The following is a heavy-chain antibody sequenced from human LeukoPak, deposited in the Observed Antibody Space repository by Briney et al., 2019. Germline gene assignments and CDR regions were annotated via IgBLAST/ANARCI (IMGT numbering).Heavy chain of an antibody. V-gene: IGHV3-7*03. CDR1: GFTFSTYW. J-gene: IGHJ5*02. Sequence: PGGSLRLSCAASGFTFSTYWMTWVRQAPGKGLEWVAIIKPDGSEKYYVDSVKGRFTISRDNAENSLFLQMNSLRVEDTAVYYCARGTQPWFDPWGQGTLVTVSS. CDR2: IKPDGSEK. CDR3: ARGTQPWFDP. D-gene: IGHD1-1*01.